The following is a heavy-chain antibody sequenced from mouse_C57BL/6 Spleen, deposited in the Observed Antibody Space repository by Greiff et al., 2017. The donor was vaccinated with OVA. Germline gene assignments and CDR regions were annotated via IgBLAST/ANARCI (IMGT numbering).Heavy chain of an antibody. J-gene: IGHJ3*01. CDR2: ISDGGSYT. Sequence: EVMLVESGGGLVKPGGSLKLSCAASGFTFSSYAMSWVRQTPEQRLEWVATISDGGSYTYYPDNVKGRFTFSRDTAKNNLYLQMSHLKSEDTAMYYCARDTAYYSNYWAWCADWGQGTLVTVSA. D-gene: IGHD2-5*01. V-gene: IGHV5-4*01. CDR1: GFTFSSYA. CDR3: ARDTAYYSNYWAWCAD.